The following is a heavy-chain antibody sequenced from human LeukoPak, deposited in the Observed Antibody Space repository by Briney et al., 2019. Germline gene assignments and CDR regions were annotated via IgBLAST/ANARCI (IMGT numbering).Heavy chain of an antibody. V-gene: IGHV3-23*01. Sequence: PGGSLRLSCAASGFTFSSYAMTWVRQAPGKGLEWVSTISGSGGSTYYADSVKGRFTISRDNSKNTLFLQMSSLRSEDTAVYYCARDGLYCSGGSCHALVYYYYMDVWGKGTTVTVSS. D-gene: IGHD2-15*01. CDR3: ARDGLYCSGGSCHALVYYYYMDV. CDR1: GFTFSSYA. J-gene: IGHJ6*03. CDR2: ISGSGGST.